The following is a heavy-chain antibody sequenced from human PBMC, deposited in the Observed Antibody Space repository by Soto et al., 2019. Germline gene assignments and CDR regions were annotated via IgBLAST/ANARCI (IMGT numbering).Heavy chain of an antibody. D-gene: IGHD3-10*01. Sequence: SETLSLTCTVSGGSISSSSYYWGWIRQPPGKGLEWIGSIYYSGSTYYNPSLKSRVTISVDTSKNQFSLKLSSVTAADTAVYYCARHGSVIILCIYYHYVMDVWAQGSSVTVSS. CDR2: IYYSGST. V-gene: IGHV4-39*01. J-gene: IGHJ6*02. CDR1: GGSISSSSYY. CDR3: ARHGSVIILCIYYHYVMDV.